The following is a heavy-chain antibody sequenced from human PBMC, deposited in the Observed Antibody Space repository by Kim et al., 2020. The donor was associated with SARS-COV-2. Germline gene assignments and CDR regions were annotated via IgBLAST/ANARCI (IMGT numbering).Heavy chain of an antibody. CDR3: ARVGRRGYSTDY. CDR1: GGSFSGYY. V-gene: IGHV4-34*01. J-gene: IGHJ4*02. CDR2: INHSGST. Sequence: SETLSLTCAVYGGSFSGYYWSWIRQPPGKGLEWIGEINHSGSTNYNPSLKSRVTISVDTSKNQFSLKLSSVTAADTAVYYCARVGRRGYSTDYWGQGTLVTVSS. D-gene: IGHD5-18*01.